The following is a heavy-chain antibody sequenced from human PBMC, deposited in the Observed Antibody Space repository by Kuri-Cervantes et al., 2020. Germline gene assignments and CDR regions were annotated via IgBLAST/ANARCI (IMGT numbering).Heavy chain of an antibody. J-gene: IGHJ5*02. V-gene: IGHV1-18*01. CDR3: ARDRPVWENWFDP. CDR1: GYTFTSYG. Sequence: ASVKVSCKASGYTFTSYGISWVRQAPGQGLEWMGWISAYNGNTNYAQKLQGRVTVTTDTSTTTAYMELRSLRSDDTAVYYCARDRPVWENWFDPWGQGTLVTVSS. D-gene: IGHD1-26*01. CDR2: ISAYNGNT.